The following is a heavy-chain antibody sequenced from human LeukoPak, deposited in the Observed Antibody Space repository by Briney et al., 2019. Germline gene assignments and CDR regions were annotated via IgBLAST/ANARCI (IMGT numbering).Heavy chain of an antibody. CDR2: IYYSGST. Sequence: SETLSLTCTVSGGSISSSSYYWGWIRQPPGKGLEWIGSIYYSGSTYYNPSLKSRVTISVDTSKNQFSLKLSSVTAADTAVYYCATRITISWFGEAYYCYMDVWGKGTTVTVSS. J-gene: IGHJ6*03. CDR3: ATRITISWFGEAYYCYMDV. V-gene: IGHV4-39*01. CDR1: GGSISSSSYY. D-gene: IGHD3-10*01.